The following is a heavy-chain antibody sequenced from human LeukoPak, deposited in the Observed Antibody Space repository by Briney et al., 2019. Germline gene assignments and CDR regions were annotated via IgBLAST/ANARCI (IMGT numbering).Heavy chain of an antibody. CDR1: GYTFTSYG. V-gene: IGHV1-18*01. Sequence: GASVKVSCKASGYTFTSYGISWVRQAPGQGLEWMGWISAYNGNTNYAQKLQGRVTMTTDTSTNTAYMELRSLRFDDTAVYYCARHFSSGWPLEALDVWGQGTLVTVSS. J-gene: IGHJ3*01. CDR2: ISAYNGNT. D-gene: IGHD6-19*01. CDR3: ARHFSSGWPLEALDV.